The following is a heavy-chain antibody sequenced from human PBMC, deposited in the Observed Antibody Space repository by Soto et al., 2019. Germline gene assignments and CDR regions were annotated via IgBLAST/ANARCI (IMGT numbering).Heavy chain of an antibody. CDR3: AREYTTERFGKSERGNYWLAP. CDR1: GFTFKSYW. CDR2: INQDGSET. J-gene: IGHJ5*02. D-gene: IGHD3-10*01. Sequence: GGSLRLSCAASGFTFKSYWMSWLRQVPGKGLEWVANINQDGSETHYEDSVKGRFSISRDSAKNSVYLQMNSPRADDAAVYYFAREYTTERFGKSERGNYWLAPWGQGALVNVSS. V-gene: IGHV3-7*03.